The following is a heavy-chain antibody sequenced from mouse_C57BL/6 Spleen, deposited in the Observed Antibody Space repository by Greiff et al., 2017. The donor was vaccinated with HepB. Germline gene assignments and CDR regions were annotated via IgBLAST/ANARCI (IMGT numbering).Heavy chain of an antibody. CDR3: AVYYSNYEGYFDY. Sequence: VQLQQPGAELVRPGTSVKLSCKASGYTFTSYWMHWVKQRPGQGLEWIGVIDPSDSYTNYNQKFKGKATLTVDTSSSTAYMQLSSLTSEDSAVYYCAVYYSNYEGYFDYWGQGTTLTVSS. J-gene: IGHJ2*01. CDR2: IDPSDSYT. V-gene: IGHV1-59*01. CDR1: GYTFTSYW. D-gene: IGHD2-5*01.